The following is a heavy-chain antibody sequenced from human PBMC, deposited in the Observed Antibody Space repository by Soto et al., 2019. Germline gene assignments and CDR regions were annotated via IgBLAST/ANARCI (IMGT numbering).Heavy chain of an antibody. CDR2: ISSSSHT. D-gene: IGHD3-10*01. V-gene: IGHV3-21*01. CDR3: ARDRSGSYPPGDGMDV. J-gene: IGHJ6*02. CDR1: GFTFSSCS. Sequence: GGSLRLSCAASGFTFSSCSMNWVRQAPGKGLEWVSAISSSSHTYYADSVKGRFTISRDNAKNSLYLQVNSLRAEDTAVYYCARDRSGSYPPGDGMDVWGQGTTVTV.